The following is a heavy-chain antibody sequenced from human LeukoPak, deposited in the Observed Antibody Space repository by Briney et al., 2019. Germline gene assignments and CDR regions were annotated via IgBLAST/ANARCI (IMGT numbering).Heavy chain of an antibody. V-gene: IGHV3-21*01. CDR1: GFTFSRYW. D-gene: IGHD3-16*02. Sequence: PGGSLRLSCAASGFTFSRYWMNWVRQAPGKGLEWVSSITRSSNYIYYADSLKGRFTISRDNAKNSLYLQMNSLRAEDTAVYYCARDNTFGGCIANWFDPWGQGTLVTVSS. CDR3: ARDNTFGGCIANWFDP. CDR2: ITRSSNYI. J-gene: IGHJ5*02.